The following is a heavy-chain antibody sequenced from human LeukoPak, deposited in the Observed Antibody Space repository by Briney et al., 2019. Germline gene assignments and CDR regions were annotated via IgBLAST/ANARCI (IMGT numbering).Heavy chain of an antibody. D-gene: IGHD4-11*01. Sequence: GASVKVSCRASGYTFTGHFLHWVRQAPGQGLEWMAWIDPNNGDTHYAQNFQGRITVTRDTSISTVYMELSRLTSDDTAVYYCAREYSASEYWGQGALVTVSS. J-gene: IGHJ4*02. CDR2: IDPNNGDT. CDR1: GYTFTGHF. CDR3: AREYSASEY. V-gene: IGHV1-2*02.